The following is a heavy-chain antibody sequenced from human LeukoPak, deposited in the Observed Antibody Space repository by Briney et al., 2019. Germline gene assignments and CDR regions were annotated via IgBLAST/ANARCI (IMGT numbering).Heavy chain of an antibody. CDR2: IYYSGST. V-gene: IGHV4-30-4*01. CDR1: GGSISSSDYY. J-gene: IGHJ4*02. Sequence: SETLSLTCTVSGGSISSSDYYWSWIRQPPGKGLEWIGYIYYSGSTYYNPSLKSRVTISVDTSKNQFPLKLSSVTAADTAVYYCARMRQSPFFDYWGQGTLVTVSS. CDR3: ARMRQSPFFDY.